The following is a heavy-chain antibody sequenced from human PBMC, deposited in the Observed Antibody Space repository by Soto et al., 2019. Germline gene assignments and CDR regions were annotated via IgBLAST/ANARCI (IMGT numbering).Heavy chain of an antibody. Sequence: EVQLLESGGGLVQPGGSLRLSCAASGFTFSSYAMSWVRQAPGKGLEWVSAISGSGGSTYYADSVKGWFTISRDNSKNTLYLQMNSLRAEDTAVYYCAKGSAVRGPLTYWYFDLWGRGTLVTVSS. D-gene: IGHD6-19*01. V-gene: IGHV3-23*01. CDR3: AKGSAVRGPLTYWYFDL. CDR1: GFTFSSYA. J-gene: IGHJ2*01. CDR2: ISGSGGST.